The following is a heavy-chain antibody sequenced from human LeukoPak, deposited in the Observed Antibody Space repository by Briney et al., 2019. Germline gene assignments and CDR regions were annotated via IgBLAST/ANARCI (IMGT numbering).Heavy chain of an antibody. V-gene: IGHV1-18*01. Sequence: GASVKVSCKASGYTFTSYGISWVRQAPGQGLEWMGWISAYNGNTNCAQKLQGRVTMTTDTSTSTAYMELRSLRSDDTAVYYCARMGYYDSSGYPFDYWGQGTLVTVSS. CDR3: ARMGYYDSSGYPFDY. CDR1: GYTFTSYG. J-gene: IGHJ4*02. CDR2: ISAYNGNT. D-gene: IGHD3-22*01.